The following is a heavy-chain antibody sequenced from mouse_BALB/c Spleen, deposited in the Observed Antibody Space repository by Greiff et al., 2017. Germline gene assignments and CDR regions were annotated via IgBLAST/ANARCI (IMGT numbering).Heavy chain of an antibody. V-gene: IGHV2-9-2*01. D-gene: IGHD2-14*01. CDR3: VRGGRYGYYYAMDY. J-gene: IGHJ4*01. CDR1: GFSLTSYD. CDR2: IWTGGGT. Sequence: QVQLKESGPGLVAPSQSLSITCTVSGFSLTSYDISWIRQPPGKGLEWLGVIWTGGGTNYNSAFMSRLSISKDNSKSQVFLKMNSLQTDDTAIYYCVRGGRYGYYYAMDYWGQGTSVTVSS.